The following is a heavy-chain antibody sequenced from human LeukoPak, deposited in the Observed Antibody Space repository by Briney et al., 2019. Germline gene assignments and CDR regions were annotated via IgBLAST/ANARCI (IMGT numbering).Heavy chain of an antibody. Sequence: GGSLRLSCAASGFSFRSYGIHWVRQTPAKGLEWVAVIGSDGSNKYYADSVKGRFTISRDNSKNTLYLQMNSLRTEDTAMYFCAKEIYYDSSAFFDYRGQGTLVTVSS. D-gene: IGHD3-22*01. V-gene: IGHV3-30*18. CDR1: GFSFRSYG. J-gene: IGHJ4*02. CDR2: IGSDGSNK. CDR3: AKEIYYDSSAFFDY.